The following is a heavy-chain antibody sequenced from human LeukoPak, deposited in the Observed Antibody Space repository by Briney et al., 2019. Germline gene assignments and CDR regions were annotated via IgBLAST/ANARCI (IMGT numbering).Heavy chain of an antibody. V-gene: IGHV1-2*02. Sequence: MHWVRQAPGQGLEWMGWINPNSGGTNYAQKFQGRVTMTGDTSISTAYMELSRLRSDDTAVYYCASLKGYCSSTSCYTVDYWGQGTLVTVSS. CDR3: ASLKGYCSSTSCYTVDY. D-gene: IGHD2-2*02. CDR2: INPNSGGT. J-gene: IGHJ4*02.